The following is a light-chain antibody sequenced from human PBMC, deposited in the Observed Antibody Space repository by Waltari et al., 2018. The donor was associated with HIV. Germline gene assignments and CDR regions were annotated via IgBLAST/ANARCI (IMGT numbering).Light chain of an antibody. CDR2: TDT. CDR3: QSYDNGLSGWV. CDR1: SSTIGAGYD. V-gene: IGLV1-40*01. Sequence: QSVLTQPPSVSGAPGQTITISCTGSSSTIGAGYDVNWYQQHPGTAPKLLIYTDTNRPSGVPNRFSGSRSATSVSLAITGLQAEDEADYHCQSYDNGLSGWVFGGGTKVSV. J-gene: IGLJ3*02.